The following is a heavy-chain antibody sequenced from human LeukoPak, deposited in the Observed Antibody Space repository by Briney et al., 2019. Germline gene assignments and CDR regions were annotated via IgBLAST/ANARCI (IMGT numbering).Heavy chain of an antibody. D-gene: IGHD6-13*01. CDR2: IKEDGSEE. CDR1: TYTFGNYW. CDR3: ARDPAAWDY. V-gene: IGHV3-7*01. Sequence: GGFLRLSCAASTYTFGNYWMSWVRQAPGKGLEWVANIKEDGSEEYYVDSVKGRFTISRDNTKNSLYLQMNSLRAEDTAVYYCARDPAAWDYWGQGTLVTVSS. J-gene: IGHJ4*02.